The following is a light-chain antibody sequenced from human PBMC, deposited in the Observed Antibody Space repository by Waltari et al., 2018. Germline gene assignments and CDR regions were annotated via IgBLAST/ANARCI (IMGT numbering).Light chain of an antibody. V-gene: IGLV3-21*02. J-gene: IGLJ2*01. CDR1: KMGSKT. CDR2: HDG. CDR3: QVWDSTRDHVV. Sequence: SYVLTQPPSVSVAPGQTATINRGGNKMGSKTVNWYQQKPGQAPVLVVYHDGDRPSGIPERFSGSNSGNTATLTITRVEAGDEADYYCQVWDSTRDHVVFGGGTKLTVL.